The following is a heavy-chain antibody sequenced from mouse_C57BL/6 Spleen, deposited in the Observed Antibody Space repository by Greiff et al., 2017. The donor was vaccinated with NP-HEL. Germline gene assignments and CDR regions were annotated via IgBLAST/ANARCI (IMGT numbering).Heavy chain of an antibody. D-gene: IGHD1-1*01. CDR2: IDPEDGDT. CDR3: TPHYYGSSYRAY. Sequence: EVKLMESGAELVRPGASVKLSCTASGFNIKDYYMHWVKQRPEQGLEWIGRIDPEDGDTEYAPKFQGKATMTADTSSNTAYLQLSSLTSEDTAVYYCTPHYYGSSYRAYWGQGTLVTVSA. J-gene: IGHJ3*01. CDR1: GFNIKDYY. V-gene: IGHV14-1*01.